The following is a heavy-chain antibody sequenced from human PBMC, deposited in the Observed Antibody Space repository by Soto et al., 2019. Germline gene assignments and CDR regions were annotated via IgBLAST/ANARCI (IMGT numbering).Heavy chain of an antibody. CDR2: IRNKVNNYAT. CDR3: TRRRDWTAMDPLDY. Sequence: PGGSLRLSCAASGFIFSDSAIHWVRQASGKGLEWVGRIRNKVNNYATAYAASVKGRFTISRDDSMKTTYLQMNSLKIEDTAVYYCTRRRDWTAMDPLDYWGQGT. CDR1: GFIFSDSA. J-gene: IGHJ4*02. D-gene: IGHD5-18*01. V-gene: IGHV3-73*01.